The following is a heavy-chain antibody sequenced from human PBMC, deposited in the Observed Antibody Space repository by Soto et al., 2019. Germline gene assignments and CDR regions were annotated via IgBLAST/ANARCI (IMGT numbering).Heavy chain of an antibody. CDR3: ARGASIAARPGPLDY. V-gene: IGHV3-21*01. CDR2: ISSSSSYI. CDR1: GFTFSSYS. D-gene: IGHD6-6*01. Sequence: GGSLRLSCAASGFTFSSYSMNWVRQAPGKGLEWVSSISSSSSYIYYADSVKGRFTISRDNAKNSLYLQMNSLRAEDTAVYYCARGASIAARPGPLDYWGQGTLVTVSS. J-gene: IGHJ4*02.